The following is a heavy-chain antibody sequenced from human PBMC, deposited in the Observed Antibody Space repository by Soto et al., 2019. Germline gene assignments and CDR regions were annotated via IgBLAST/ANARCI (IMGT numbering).Heavy chain of an antibody. D-gene: IGHD2-2*01. CDR2: IYSGGST. V-gene: IGHV3-53*04. CDR1: GFTVSSNY. J-gene: IGHJ4*02. CDR3: AREGALPAAYTSYYFDF. Sequence: PGGSLRLSCAASGFTVSSNYMSWVRQAPGKGLEWVSVIYSGGSTYYADSVKGRFTISRHNSKNTLYLQMNSLRAGDTAVYYCAREGALPAAYTSYYFDFWGQGTLVPVSS.